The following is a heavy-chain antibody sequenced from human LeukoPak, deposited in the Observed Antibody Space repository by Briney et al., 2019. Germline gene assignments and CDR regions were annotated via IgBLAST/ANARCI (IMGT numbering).Heavy chain of an antibody. Sequence: PSETLSLTCSVSGASVSDGNYYWSWIRQPPGKGLEWIGYMFYSESTKYNPSLKSRVTISVDKSKNQFSLHMSSVTAADTAVYYCARTSNSALGLPYFDHWGQGSLVTVSS. J-gene: IGHJ4*02. CDR2: MFYSEST. CDR3: ARTSNSALGLPYFDH. D-gene: IGHD5-18*01. CDR1: GASVSDGNYY. V-gene: IGHV4-61*01.